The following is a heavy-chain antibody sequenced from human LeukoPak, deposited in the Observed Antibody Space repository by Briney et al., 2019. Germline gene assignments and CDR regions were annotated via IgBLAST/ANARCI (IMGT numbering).Heavy chain of an antibody. CDR2: IIPIFGTA. J-gene: IGHJ3*02. CDR1: VGTFSSYA. V-gene: IGHV1-69*06. Sequence: SVTVSCKSSVGTFSSYAISWVRQAPGQGLEWMGRIIPIFGTANYAQKFQGRVTITADKSTSTAYMELSSPRSEDTAVYYCARGGYYYDSSGYYYGAFDIWGQGTMVTVSS. CDR3: ARGGYYYDSSGYYYGAFDI. D-gene: IGHD3-22*01.